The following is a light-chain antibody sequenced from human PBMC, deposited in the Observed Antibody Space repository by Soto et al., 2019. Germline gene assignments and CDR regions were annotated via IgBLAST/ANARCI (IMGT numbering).Light chain of an antibody. CDR2: DNV. V-gene: IGLV1-40*01. CDR3: QSYDSGLSARV. J-gene: IGLJ3*02. Sequence: QSVLTQAPSVSGAPGQRITISCAGSSSNIGADYDVHWYQQFPGTAPKLLIYDNVNRPSGVPDRFSGSKSGTSASLAITGLQAADEADYYCQSYDSGLSARVFGGGTKVTVL. CDR1: SSNIGADYD.